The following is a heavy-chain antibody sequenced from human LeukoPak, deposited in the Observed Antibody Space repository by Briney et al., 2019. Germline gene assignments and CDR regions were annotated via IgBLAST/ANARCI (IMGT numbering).Heavy chain of an antibody. J-gene: IGHJ4*02. D-gene: IGHD3-9*01. CDR3: ARAVTYYDILTGY. V-gene: IGHV3-7*01. Sequence: GGSLRLSCAASGFTFSSYWMSWVRQAPGKGLEWVADIKQDGSEKYYVDSVKGRFTISRDNSKNTLYLQMNSLRAEDTAVYYCARAVTYYDILTGYWGQGTLVTVSS. CDR2: IKQDGSEK. CDR1: GFTFSSYW.